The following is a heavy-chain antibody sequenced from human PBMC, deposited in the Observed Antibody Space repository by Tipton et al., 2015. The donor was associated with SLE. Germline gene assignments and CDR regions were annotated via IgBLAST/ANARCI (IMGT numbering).Heavy chain of an antibody. CDR1: GFTFSDYY. CDR2: ISSSGSYT. J-gene: IGHJ4*02. D-gene: IGHD3-22*01. V-gene: IGHV3-11*06. CDR3: ARYGSSGSDFDY. Sequence: GSLRLSCAASGFTFSDYYMSWIRQAPGKGLEWVSYISSSGSYTNYADSVKGRFTMSRDDAKNSLYLQMNSLRAEDTAVYYCARYGSSGSDFDYWGQGTLVTVSS.